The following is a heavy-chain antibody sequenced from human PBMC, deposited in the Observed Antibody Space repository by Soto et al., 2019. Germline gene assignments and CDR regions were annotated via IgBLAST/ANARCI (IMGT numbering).Heavy chain of an antibody. CDR3: AREKYSGYDDNWFDP. CDR2: IYYSGST. D-gene: IGHD5-12*01. V-gene: IGHV4-31*03. Sequence: SETLSLTCTVSGGSISSGGYYWSWIRQHPGKGLEWIGYIYYSGSTYYNLSLKSRVTISVDTSKNQFSLKLSSVTAADTAVYYCAREKYSGYDDNWFDPWGQETLVTVSS. CDR1: GGSISSGGYY. J-gene: IGHJ5*02.